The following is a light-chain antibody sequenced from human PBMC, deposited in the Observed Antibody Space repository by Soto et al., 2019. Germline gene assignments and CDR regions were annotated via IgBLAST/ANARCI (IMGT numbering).Light chain of an antibody. Sequence: QSVLTQRPSVSGAPGQRVTISCTGGSSNIGAGYDVHWYRQLPGTAPKLLIYANRNRPSGVPDRFSGSKSDTSASLVITGLQAEDEADYYCQSYDSSRTAVLFGGGTKLTVL. J-gene: IGLJ2*01. CDR3: QSYDSSRTAVL. CDR1: SSNIGAGYD. V-gene: IGLV1-40*01. CDR2: ANR.